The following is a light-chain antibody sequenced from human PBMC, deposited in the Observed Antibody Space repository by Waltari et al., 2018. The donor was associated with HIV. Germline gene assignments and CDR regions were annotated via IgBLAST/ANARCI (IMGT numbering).Light chain of an antibody. CDR2: RDD. V-gene: IGLV3-9*01. CDR1: NIRTKN. J-gene: IGLJ1*01. Sequence: SYDLTQALSVSVALGQTATITCDGFNIRTKNGNWYQQKAGQAPLLVIYRDDNRPSGTPERFSGASSSNTATLIISGAQPGDEADYFCQVWHSNTAVFGSGTKVTVL. CDR3: QVWHSNTAV.